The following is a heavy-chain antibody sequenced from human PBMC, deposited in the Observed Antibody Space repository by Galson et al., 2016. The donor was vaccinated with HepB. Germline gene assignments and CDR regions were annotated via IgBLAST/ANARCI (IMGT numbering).Heavy chain of an antibody. CDR3: TRGITMLRGASFGY. D-gene: IGHD3-10*01. CDR2: INPSGGST. Sequence: SVKVSCKASGYTFTTYVITWVRQAPGRGLGWMGIINPSGGSTTYAQKFQGRVTMTRDTSTSTVYMELSSLRSEDTAVYYCTRGITMLRGASFGYWGQGTLVTVSS. V-gene: IGHV1-46*01. CDR1: GYTFTTYV. J-gene: IGHJ4*02.